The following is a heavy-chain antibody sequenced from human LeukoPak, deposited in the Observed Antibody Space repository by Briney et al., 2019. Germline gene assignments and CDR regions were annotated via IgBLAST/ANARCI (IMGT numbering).Heavy chain of an antibody. Sequence: SETLSLTCAVYGGSFSRYYWSWVRQSPGKGLEWIAEIDHSGSTNYNPSLKTRVTISMDTSKNQFSLRLSSVTAADTAMYYCARAVGSAEDYWGQGTLVTVSS. CDR3: ARAVGSAEDY. J-gene: IGHJ4*02. CDR2: IDHSGST. CDR1: GGSFSRYY. V-gene: IGHV4-34*01. D-gene: IGHD5-12*01.